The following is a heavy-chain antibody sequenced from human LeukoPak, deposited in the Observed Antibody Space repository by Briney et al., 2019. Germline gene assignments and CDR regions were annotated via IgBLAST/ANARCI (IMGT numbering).Heavy chain of an antibody. CDR3: AKASRGYSSGWCDLENYYYYGMDV. CDR1: GFTFSSYW. V-gene: IGHV3-74*01. Sequence: GGSLRLSCVASGFTFSSYWMPWVRRAPGKGLVWVSRIKSDGSSTSYAGSVKGRFTISRDNAKNSLYLQMNSLRAEDTALYYCAKASRGYSSGWCDLENYYYYGMDVWGQGTTVTVSS. D-gene: IGHD6-19*01. J-gene: IGHJ6*02. CDR2: IKSDGSST.